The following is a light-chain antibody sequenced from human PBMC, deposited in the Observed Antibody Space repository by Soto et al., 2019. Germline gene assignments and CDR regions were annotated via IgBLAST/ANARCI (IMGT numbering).Light chain of an antibody. J-gene: IGKJ2*01. Sequence: EIVLTQSPGTLSLSPGERATLSCRASQSVSSSYLAWYQQKPGQAPRLLIYGASSRPTGIPDRFSGSGSGTYFTLTSSRLEPEDFAVYYCQHYGSSHTCGQGTKLEIK. CDR3: QHYGSSHT. V-gene: IGKV3-20*01. CDR2: GAS. CDR1: QSVSSSY.